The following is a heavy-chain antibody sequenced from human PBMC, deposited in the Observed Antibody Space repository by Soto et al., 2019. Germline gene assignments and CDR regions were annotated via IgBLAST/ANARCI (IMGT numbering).Heavy chain of an antibody. CDR3: ARGDLTGYYYGMDV. CDR2: ISYDGGNK. D-gene: IGHD3-9*01. CDR1: GFTFSSYA. J-gene: IGHJ6*02. Sequence: GGSLRLSCAASGFTFSSYAMHWVRQAPGKGLEWVAVISYDGGNKYYADSVKGRFTISRDNSKNTLYLQMNSLRAEDTAVYYCARGDLTGYYYGMDVWGQGTTVTVSS. V-gene: IGHV3-30-3*01.